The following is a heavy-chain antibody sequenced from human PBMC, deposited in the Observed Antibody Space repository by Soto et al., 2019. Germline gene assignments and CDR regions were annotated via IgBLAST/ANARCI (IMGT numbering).Heavy chain of an antibody. CDR3: GRDPGRRGYSWFDH. D-gene: IGHD6-13*01. CDR1: GFTFSSYW. V-gene: IGHV3-74*01. J-gene: IGHJ5*02. CDR2: INSDGSST. Sequence: GGSLRLSCAASGFTFSSYWMHWVRQAPGKGLVWVSRINSDGSSTSYADSVKGRFTISRDNAKNTLYLQMNSLRAEDTAVYYWGRDPGRRGYSWFDHWGQGTLVTVSS.